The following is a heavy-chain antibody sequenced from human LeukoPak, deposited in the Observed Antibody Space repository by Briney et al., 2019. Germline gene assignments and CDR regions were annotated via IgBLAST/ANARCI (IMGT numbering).Heavy chain of an antibody. J-gene: IGHJ5*02. V-gene: IGHV3-48*03. CDR2: ISDSGSTK. CDR3: ARDVPHNWFDT. CDR1: GFTFSDFE. Sequence: GGSLRLSCAASGFTFSDFEINWVRQAPGKGLEWVSYISDSGSTKYYADSVKGRFTVSRDNAKNTLYLQMNSLRAEDTAVYYCARDVPHNWFDTWGQGTLVTVSS.